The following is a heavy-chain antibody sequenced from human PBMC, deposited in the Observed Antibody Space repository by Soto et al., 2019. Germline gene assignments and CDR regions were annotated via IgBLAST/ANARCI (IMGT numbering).Heavy chain of an antibody. CDR2: IYSGGST. J-gene: IGHJ4*02. CDR1: GFTVSSNY. Sequence: GGSLRLSCAASGFTVSSNYMSWVRQAPGKGLEWVSVIYSGGSTYYADSVKGRFTISRHNSKNTLYLQMNSLRAEDTAVYYCASGQRGAMVYGHLDYWGQGTLVTVSS. V-gene: IGHV3-53*04. D-gene: IGHD2-8*01. CDR3: ASGQRGAMVYGHLDY.